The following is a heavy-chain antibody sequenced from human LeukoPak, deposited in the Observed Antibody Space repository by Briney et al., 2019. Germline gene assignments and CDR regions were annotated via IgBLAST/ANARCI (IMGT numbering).Heavy chain of an antibody. D-gene: IGHD6-19*01. V-gene: IGHV4-59*12. CDR1: GGSISSYY. J-gene: IGHJ4*02. CDR3: ASTGAVAGIFFDY. Sequence: SETLSLTCTVSGGSISSYYWSWIRQPPGKGLEWIGYIYYSGSTNYNPSLKSRVTISVDTSKNQFSLKLSSVTAADTAVYYCASTGAVAGIFFDYWGQGTLVTVSS. CDR2: IYYSGST.